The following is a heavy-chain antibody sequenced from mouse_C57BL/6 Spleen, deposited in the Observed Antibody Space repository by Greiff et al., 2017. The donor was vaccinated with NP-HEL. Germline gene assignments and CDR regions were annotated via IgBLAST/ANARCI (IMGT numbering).Heavy chain of an antibody. CDR1: GFTFSDYG. D-gene: IGHD4-1*01. J-gene: IGHJ1*03. CDR2: ISSGSSTI. Sequence: VQLQQSGGGLVKPGGSLKLSCAASGFTFSDYGMHWVRQAPEKGLEWVAYISSGSSTIYYADTVKGRFTISRDNAKNTLFLQMTSLRSEDTAMYYCARGGLGYWYFDVWGTGTTVTVSS. V-gene: IGHV5-17*01. CDR3: ARGGLGYWYFDV.